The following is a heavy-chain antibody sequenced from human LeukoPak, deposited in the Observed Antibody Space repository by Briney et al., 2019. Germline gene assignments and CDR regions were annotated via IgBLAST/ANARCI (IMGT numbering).Heavy chain of an antibody. D-gene: IGHD5-12*01. Sequence: SETLSPTCTVSGGSISTYYWSWIRQPPGKGLEWIGYIYYSGSTNYSPSLRSRVTISVDTSKNQFSLKVNFVTAADTAVYYCARVSGGYDDYWGQGALVTVSS. CDR2: IYYSGST. CDR1: GGSISTYY. J-gene: IGHJ4*02. V-gene: IGHV4-59*01. CDR3: ARVSGGYDDY.